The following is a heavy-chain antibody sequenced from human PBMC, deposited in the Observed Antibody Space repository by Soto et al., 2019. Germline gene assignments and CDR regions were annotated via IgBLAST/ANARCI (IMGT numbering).Heavy chain of an antibody. V-gene: IGHV3-23*01. CDR1: GFIFGSYA. D-gene: IGHD3-3*01. CDR3: ARWSYLDY. CDR2: ISGSDGKT. Sequence: XGFLRLSFAASGFIFGSYALSWVRQAPGKGLEWVSTISGSDGKTFYADSVKGRFSISRDTSQSTLYLQMNSLRADDTAIYYCARWSYLDYWGQGTRVTVSS. J-gene: IGHJ4*02.